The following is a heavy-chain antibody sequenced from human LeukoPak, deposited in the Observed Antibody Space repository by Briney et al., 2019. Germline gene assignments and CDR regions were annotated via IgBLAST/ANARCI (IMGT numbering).Heavy chain of an antibody. CDR3: ARVDSSGYYSAPFDY. D-gene: IGHD3-22*01. J-gene: IGHJ4*02. V-gene: IGHV1-69*13. CDR1: GGTFSSYA. Sequence: SVTVSCTASGGTFSSYAISWVRQAPGQGLEWMGGIIPIFGTANYAQKFQGRVTITADESTSTAYMEPSSLRSEDTAVYYCARVDSSGYYSAPFDYWGQGTLVTVSS. CDR2: IIPIFGTA.